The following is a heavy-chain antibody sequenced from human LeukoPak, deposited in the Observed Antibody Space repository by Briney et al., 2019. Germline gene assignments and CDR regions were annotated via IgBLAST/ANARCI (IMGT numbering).Heavy chain of an antibody. CDR2: ISWNSGST. CDR1: GFTFDDYA. J-gene: IGHJ4*02. D-gene: IGHD3-3*01. V-gene: IGHV3-23*01. Sequence: GGSLRLSCAASGFTFDDYAMHWVRQAPGKGLEWVSGISWNSGSTYYADSVKGRFTISRDNSKNTLYLQMNSLRAEDTAVYYCATHPYRITIFGVVIGKTFDYWGQGTLVTVSS. CDR3: ATHPYRITIFGVVIGKTFDY.